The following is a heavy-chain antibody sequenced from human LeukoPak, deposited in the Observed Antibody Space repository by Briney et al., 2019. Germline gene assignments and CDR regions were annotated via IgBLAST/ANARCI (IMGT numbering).Heavy chain of an antibody. V-gene: IGHV4-39*07. D-gene: IGHD6-13*01. CDR2: IYHSGST. CDR1: GGSISSSSYY. J-gene: IGHJ4*02. CDR3: ARGGSSSWYGKNFDY. Sequence: PSETLSLTCTVSGGSISSSSYYWGWIRQPPGKGLEWIGSIYHSGSTYYNPSLKSRVTISVDRSKNQFSLKLSSVTAADAAVYYCARGGSSSWYGKNFDYWGQGTLVTVSS.